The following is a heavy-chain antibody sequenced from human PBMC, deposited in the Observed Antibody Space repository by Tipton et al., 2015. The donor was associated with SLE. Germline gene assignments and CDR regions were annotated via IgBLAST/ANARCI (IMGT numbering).Heavy chain of an antibody. D-gene: IGHD2-2*01. Sequence: GSLRLSCAASGFSFNTYWMAWVRQAPGKGLEWVATMDLDGTEKFYVGSVKGRFTISRDNAKNSLYLQLNSLRAEDTAVYYCTRESHATFDIWGRGTMVIVSS. CDR1: GFSFNTYW. V-gene: IGHV3-7*01. J-gene: IGHJ3*02. CDR2: MDLDGTEK. CDR3: TRESHATFDI.